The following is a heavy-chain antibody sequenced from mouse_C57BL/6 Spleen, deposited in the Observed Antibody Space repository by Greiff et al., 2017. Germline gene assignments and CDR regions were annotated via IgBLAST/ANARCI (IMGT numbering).Heavy chain of an antibody. CDR2: IYPSDSET. J-gene: IGHJ4*01. Sequence: QVQLQQPGAELVRPGSSVKLSCKASGYTFTSYWMDWVKQRPGQGLEWIGNIYPSDSETHYNQKFKDKATLTVDKSSSTAYVQLSSLTSEDSAVYYCARDGYFAMDYWGQGTSVPVSS. V-gene: IGHV1-61*01. CDR1: GYTFTSYW. CDR3: ARDGYFAMDY. D-gene: IGHD2-3*01.